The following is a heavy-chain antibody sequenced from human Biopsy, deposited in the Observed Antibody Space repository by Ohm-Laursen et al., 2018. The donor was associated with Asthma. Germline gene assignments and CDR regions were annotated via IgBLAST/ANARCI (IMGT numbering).Heavy chain of an antibody. CDR3: ARKAGSCISRTCYSLDF. V-gene: IGHV1-69*13. CDR1: GGTFNTYV. CDR2: INSVFGTT. J-gene: IGHJ4*02. D-gene: IGHD2-2*01. Sequence: ASVTVSCKSLGGTFNTYVIGWVRQAPGQGLEWMGGINSVFGTTTYPQKFQDRVTITADDSASTVYMELSSLRSEDTAVYYCARKAGSCISRTCYSLDFWGQGTLVTVSS.